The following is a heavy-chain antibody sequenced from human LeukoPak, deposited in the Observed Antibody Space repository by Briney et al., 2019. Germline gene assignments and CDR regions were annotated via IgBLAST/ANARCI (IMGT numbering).Heavy chain of an antibody. CDR3: AKKAEAYGDSVTQH. D-gene: IGHD4-17*01. Sequence: GGSLRLSCAASGFTFSDYYMSWIRQAPGKGLEWVSYISSSGSTIYYADSVKGRFTISRDNSKNTLYLQMNSLRAEDTAVYYCAKKAEAYGDSVTQHWGQGTLVTVS. V-gene: IGHV3-11*01. CDR1: GFTFSDYY. CDR2: ISSSGSTI. J-gene: IGHJ1*01.